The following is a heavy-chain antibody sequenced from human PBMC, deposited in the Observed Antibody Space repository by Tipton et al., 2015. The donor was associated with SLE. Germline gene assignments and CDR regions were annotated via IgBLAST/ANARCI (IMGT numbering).Heavy chain of an antibody. V-gene: IGHV3-30*04. CDR1: GFTFSSYA. D-gene: IGHD4/OR15-4a*01. CDR2: ISYDGSNK. J-gene: IGHJ6*02. CDR3: APVLTGYYGMDV. Sequence: SCAASGFTFSSYAMHWVRQAPGKGLEWVAVISYDGSNKYYADSVKGRFTISRDNSKNTLYLQMNSLRAEDTAVYYCAPVLTGYYGMDVWGQGTTVTVSS.